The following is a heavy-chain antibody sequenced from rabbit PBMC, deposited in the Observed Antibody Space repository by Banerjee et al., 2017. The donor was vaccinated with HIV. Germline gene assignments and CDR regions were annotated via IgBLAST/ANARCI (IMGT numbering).Heavy chain of an antibody. CDR2: MYTATGTT. CDR3: ARDLAGVIGWNFSL. D-gene: IGHD4-1*01. V-gene: IGHV1S45*01. Sequence: QEQLKETGGGLVQPGESLTLSCKVSGFSLSSNDMSWVRQAPGKGLEWIGCMYTATGTTWYASWAKGRFTISKTSSTTVTQQMTSLTAADTATYFCARDLAGVIGWNFSLWGPGTLVTVS. J-gene: IGHJ4*01. CDR1: GFSLSSNDM.